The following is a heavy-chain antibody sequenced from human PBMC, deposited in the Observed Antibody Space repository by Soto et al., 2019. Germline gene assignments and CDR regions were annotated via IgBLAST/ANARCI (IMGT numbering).Heavy chain of an antibody. CDR3: ARDHRGGWVTTYYLDY. J-gene: IGHJ4*02. V-gene: IGHV3-23*01. CDR1: GFTFSSYA. Sequence: EVQLLESGGGLVQPGGSLRLSCAASGFTFSSYAMSWVRQAPGKGLEWVSAISDIGSSTYYADSVKGRFTISRDKSKNTLYLQMNSLRAEDTAVYDDARDHRGGWVTTYYLDYWGQGTLVTVSS. D-gene: IGHD2-21*02. CDR2: ISDIGSST.